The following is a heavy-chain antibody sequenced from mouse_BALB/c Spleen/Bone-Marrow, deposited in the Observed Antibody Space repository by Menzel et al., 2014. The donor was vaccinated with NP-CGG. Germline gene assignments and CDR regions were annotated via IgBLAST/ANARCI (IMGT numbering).Heavy chain of an antibody. Sequence: VQLEQSGPELVRPGASVKIPCKASGYTFTGYTMDWVKQSPGQSLEWIGDINPDNGGTNYNQKFKGKATLTVDKSSSTSYMELRSLTSEDTAVYYGSNYYNASRYAMDFWGQGTSVTVSS. V-gene: IGHV1-18*01. CDR1: GYTFTGYT. CDR3: SNYYNASRYAMDF. J-gene: IGHJ4*01. CDR2: INPDNGGT. D-gene: IGHD1-1*01.